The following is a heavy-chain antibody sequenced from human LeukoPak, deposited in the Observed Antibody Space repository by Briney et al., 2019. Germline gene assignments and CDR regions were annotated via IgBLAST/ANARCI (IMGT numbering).Heavy chain of an antibody. V-gene: IGHV1-2*02. Sequence: GASVKVSCKASGYTFTVYYMHWVRQAPGQGLEWMGWINPNSGGTNYAQKFQGRVTMTRDTSISTAYMELSRLRSDDTAVYYCARGEAVAGKGTTWFDPWGQGTLVTVSS. D-gene: IGHD6-19*01. CDR1: GYTFTVYY. CDR3: ARGEAVAGKGTTWFDP. J-gene: IGHJ5*02. CDR2: INPNSGGT.